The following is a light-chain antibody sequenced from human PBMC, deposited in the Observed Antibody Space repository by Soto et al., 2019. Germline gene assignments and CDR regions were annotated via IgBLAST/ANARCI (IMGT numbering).Light chain of an antibody. CDR1: GSNIGAGYD. J-gene: IGLJ2*01. CDR3: HSYDSSLGGVV. Sequence: QSVLTQPPSVSGAPGQRVTISCTGSGSNIGAGYDVHWYQHLPGTAPKLLIYGNSNRPSGVPDRFSGSKSGTSASLAITGLRAEDEADYYCHSYDSSLGGVVFGGGTKLTVL. V-gene: IGLV1-40*01. CDR2: GNS.